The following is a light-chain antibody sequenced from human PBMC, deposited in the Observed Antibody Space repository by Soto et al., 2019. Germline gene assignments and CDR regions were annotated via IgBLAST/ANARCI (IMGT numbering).Light chain of an antibody. CDR1: SSDVGGYNY. CDR3: CSYAGRSVV. J-gene: IGLJ2*01. V-gene: IGLV2-11*01. CDR2: GVT. Sequence: QSALTQPRSVSGSPGQSVTISCTGTSSDVGGYNYVSWYQHHPGKAPKLIVYGVTNRPSGIPDRISGSKSGNTASLTISGLKAEDEADYYCCSYAGRSVVFGGGTQLTVL.